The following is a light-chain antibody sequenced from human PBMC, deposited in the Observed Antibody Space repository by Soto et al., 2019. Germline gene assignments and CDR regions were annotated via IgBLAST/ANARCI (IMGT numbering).Light chain of an antibody. Sequence: DNQMTQSPSALSASVGDRVTITCRASQGIRNYLAWYQQKPGKVPKVLIHVASTLQSGVPSRFSGSGSGTDFTPTISSLQPEDVATYYCQKYNSGFETFGQGTKVEI. V-gene: IGKV1-27*01. CDR3: QKYNSGFET. J-gene: IGKJ1*01. CDR2: VAS. CDR1: QGIRNY.